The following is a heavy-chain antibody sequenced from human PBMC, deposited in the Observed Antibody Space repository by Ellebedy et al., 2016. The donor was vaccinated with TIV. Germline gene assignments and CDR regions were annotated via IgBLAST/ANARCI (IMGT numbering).Heavy chain of an antibody. D-gene: IGHD3-10*01. V-gene: IGHV5-51*01. J-gene: IGHJ4*02. CDR3: ARHRSLLLWFGEGLDY. CDR1: GYSFTTYW. CDR2: IYPGDSDT. Sequence: GGSLRLSXKGSGYSFTTYWIGWVRQMPGKGLEWMGIIYPGDSDTRYSPSFQGQVTISADKSISTAYLQWSSLKASDTAMYYCARHRSLLLWFGEGLDYWGQGTLVTVSS.